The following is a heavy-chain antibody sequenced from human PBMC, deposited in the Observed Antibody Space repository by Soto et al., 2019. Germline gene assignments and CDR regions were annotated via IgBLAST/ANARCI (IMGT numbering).Heavy chain of an antibody. CDR3: ARGGDYDFWSGYMDV. J-gene: IGHJ6*03. Sequence: SETLSLTCTVSGGSISSYYWSWIRQPPGKGLEWIGYIYYSGSTNYNPSLKSRVTISVDTSKNQFSLKLSSVTAADTAVYYCARGGDYDFWSGYMDVWGKGTTVTVSS. V-gene: IGHV4-59*01. CDR1: GGSISSYY. D-gene: IGHD3-3*01. CDR2: IYYSGST.